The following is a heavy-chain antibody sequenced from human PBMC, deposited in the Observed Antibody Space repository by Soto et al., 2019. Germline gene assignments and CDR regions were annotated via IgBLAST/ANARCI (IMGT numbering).Heavy chain of an antibody. Sequence: AASVKVSCKASGYTFTSYYMHWVRQAPGQGLEWMGIINPSGGSTSYAQKFQGRVTMTRDTSTSTVYMELSSLRSEDTAVYYCAATPLPDTYYDYIWGSYRYMTLVYWGQGTLVTV. CDR1: GYTFTSYY. CDR2: INPSGGST. J-gene: IGHJ4*02. D-gene: IGHD3-16*02. CDR3: AATPLPDTYYDYIWGSYRYMTLVY. V-gene: IGHV1-46*01.